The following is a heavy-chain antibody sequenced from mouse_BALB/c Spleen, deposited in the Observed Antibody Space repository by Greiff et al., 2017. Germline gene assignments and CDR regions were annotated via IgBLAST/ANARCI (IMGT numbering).Heavy chain of an antibody. V-gene: IGHV3-6*02. J-gene: IGHJ4*01. CDR2: ISYDGSN. Sequence: EVQLQESGPGLVKPSQSLSLTCSVTGYSITSGYYWNWIRQFPGNKLEWMGYISYDGSNNYNPSLKNRISITRDTSKNQFFLKLNSVTTEDTATYYCAIYYDYDAMDYWGQGTSVTVSS. CDR1: GYSITSGYY. D-gene: IGHD2-1*01. CDR3: AIYYDYDAMDY.